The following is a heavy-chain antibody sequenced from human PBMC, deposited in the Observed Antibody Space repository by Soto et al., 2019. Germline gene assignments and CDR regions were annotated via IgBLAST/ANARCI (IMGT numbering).Heavy chain of an antibody. CDR1: GFTVSSNY. D-gene: IGHD3-22*01. CDR2: IYSGGST. V-gene: IGHV3-53*02. CDR3: ARVSYDSSGYYYCVYYFDY. Sequence: EVQLVETGGGLIQPGGSLRLSCAASGFTVSSNYMSWVRQVPGKGLEWVSVIYSGGSTYYADSVKGRFTISRDNSKNTLYLQMNSLRAEDTAVYYCARVSYDSSGYYYCVYYFDYWGQGTLVTVSS. J-gene: IGHJ4*02.